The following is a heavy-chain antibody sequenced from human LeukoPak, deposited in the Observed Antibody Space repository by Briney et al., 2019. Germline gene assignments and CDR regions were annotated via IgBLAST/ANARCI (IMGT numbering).Heavy chain of an antibody. CDR1: GFTFSNYW. CDR2: IRQDGSEK. V-gene: IGHV3-7*03. J-gene: IGHJ4*02. Sequence: GGSLRLSCAASGFTFSNYWMSWVRQAPGKGLEWVANIRQDGSEKYYVDSMRGRFTISRDNAKNTLYLQMNSLRAEDTAVYYCAKNAGWLQLRVCDYWGQGTLVTVSS. CDR3: AKNAGWLQLRVCDY. D-gene: IGHD5-24*01.